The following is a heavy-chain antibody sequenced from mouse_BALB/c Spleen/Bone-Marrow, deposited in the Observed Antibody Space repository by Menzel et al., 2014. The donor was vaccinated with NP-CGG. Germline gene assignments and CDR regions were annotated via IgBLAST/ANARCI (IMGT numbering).Heavy chain of an antibody. CDR2: INPGSGGT. V-gene: IGHV1-54*03. CDR3: AREGYYGLDY. J-gene: IGHJ2*01. Sequence: QVQLQQSGAKLVRPGTSVEVSCKASGYAFTNYLLEWFKQRPGQGLEWIGVINPGSGGTNSNEKFRGKAALTADKSSSTAYMQFNSLTSDDSAVYFCAREGYYGLDYWGQGTTLTVSS. CDR1: GYAFTNYL. D-gene: IGHD2-1*01.